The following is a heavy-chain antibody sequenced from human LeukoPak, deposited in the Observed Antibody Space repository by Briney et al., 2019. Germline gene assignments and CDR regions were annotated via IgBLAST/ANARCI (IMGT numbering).Heavy chain of an antibody. CDR2: IVVGSGNT. CDR3: AAGLEAATNMLDYYYYGMDV. J-gene: IGHJ6*02. D-gene: IGHD5-24*01. CDR1: GFTFSSSA. V-gene: IGHV1-58*02. Sequence: SVKVSCRASGFTFSSSAMQWVRQARGQRLEWIGWIVVGSGNTNYAQKFQERVTITRDMSTSTAYMELSSLRSEDTAVYYCAAGLEAATNMLDYYYYGMDVWGQGTTVTVSS.